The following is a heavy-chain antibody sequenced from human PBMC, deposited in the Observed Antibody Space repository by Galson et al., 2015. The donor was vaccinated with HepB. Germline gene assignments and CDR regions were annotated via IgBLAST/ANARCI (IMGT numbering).Heavy chain of an antibody. D-gene: IGHD2-21*02. CDR3: AKDRSRLLPPNWFDP. V-gene: IGHV1-69*13. J-gene: IGHJ5*02. CDR2: IIPIFGTA. Sequence: SVKVSCKASGGTFSSYAISWVRQAPGQGLEWMGGIIPIFGTANYAQKFQGRVTITADESTSTAYMELSSLRSEDTAVYYCAKDRSRLLPPNWFDPWGQGTLVTVSS. CDR1: GGTFSSYA.